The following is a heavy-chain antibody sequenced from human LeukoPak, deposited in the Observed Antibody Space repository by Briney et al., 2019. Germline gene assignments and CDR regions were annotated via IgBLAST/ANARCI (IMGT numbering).Heavy chain of an antibody. Sequence: GASVKVSCKASGYTFTSYDINWVRQATGQGLEWMGWMNPNSGNTGYARKFQGRVTMTRNTSISTAYMELSSLRSEDTAVYYCARGPEYYYGSGSYYSRFDAFDIWGQGTMVTVSS. CDR2: MNPNSGNT. V-gene: IGHV1-8*01. J-gene: IGHJ3*02. CDR3: ARGPEYYYGSGSYYSRFDAFDI. D-gene: IGHD3-10*01. CDR1: GYTFTSYD.